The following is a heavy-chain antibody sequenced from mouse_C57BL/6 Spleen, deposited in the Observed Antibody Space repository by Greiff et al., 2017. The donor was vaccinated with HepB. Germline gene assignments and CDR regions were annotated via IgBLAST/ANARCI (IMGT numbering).Heavy chain of an antibody. V-gene: IGHV1-26*01. CDR1: GYTFTDYY. Sequence: VQLQQSGPELVKPGASVKISCTASGYTFTDYYMNWVKQSPGKSLEWIGDINPNNGGTSYNQKFKGKATLTADKSSNTAYMELRSLTSEDSAVYYCVRELEYGSSLCYFDYWGQGTTLTVSS. D-gene: IGHD1-1*01. CDR3: VRELEYGSSLCYFDY. CDR2: INPNNGGT. J-gene: IGHJ2*01.